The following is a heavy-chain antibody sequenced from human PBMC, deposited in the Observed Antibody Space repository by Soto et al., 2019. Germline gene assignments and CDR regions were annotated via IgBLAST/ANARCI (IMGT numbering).Heavy chain of an antibody. CDR3: FSSRGY. J-gene: IGHJ4*02. Sequence: QVPLQESGPGLVKPSETLSLTCSVSGVSVNSGNYYWHWIRQPPGKGLEWIGHIYYSGSTNYNPSLKSRVTISLDMSKNQFSLKLNSVTAADTAVYYCFSSRGYWGQGTLVTVSS. D-gene: IGHD3-10*01. V-gene: IGHV4-61*01. CDR2: IYYSGST. CDR1: GVSVNSGNYY.